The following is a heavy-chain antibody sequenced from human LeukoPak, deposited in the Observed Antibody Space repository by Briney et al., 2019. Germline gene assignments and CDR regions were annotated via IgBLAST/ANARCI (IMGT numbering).Heavy chain of an antibody. J-gene: IGHJ4*02. D-gene: IGHD3-22*01. CDR3: ASTYYYDSSGYWGDY. Sequence: SQTLSLTCAVSGGSISSGGYSWSWIRQPPGKGLEWIGYIYNSGSTYYNPSLKSRVTISVDTSKNQFSLKLSSVTAADTAVYYCASTYYYDSSGYWGDYWGQGTLVTVSS. V-gene: IGHV4-30-2*01. CDR2: IYNSGST. CDR1: GGSISSGGYS.